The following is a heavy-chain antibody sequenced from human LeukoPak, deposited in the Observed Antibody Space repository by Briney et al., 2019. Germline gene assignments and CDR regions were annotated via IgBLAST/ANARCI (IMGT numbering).Heavy chain of an antibody. D-gene: IGHD2/OR15-2a*01. CDR1: GYTFTSYA. CDR3: ARSRLSRINWFDP. CDR2: INAGNGNT. J-gene: IGHJ5*02. V-gene: IGHV1-3*01. Sequence: ASVKVSCKASGYTFTSYAMHWVRQAPGQRLEWMGWINAGNGNTKYSQKFQGRVTITRDTSASTAYMELSCLRSEDTAVYYCARSRLSRINWFDPWGQGTLVTVSS.